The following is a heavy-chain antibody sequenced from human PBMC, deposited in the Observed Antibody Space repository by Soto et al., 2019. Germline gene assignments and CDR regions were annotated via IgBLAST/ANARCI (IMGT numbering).Heavy chain of an antibody. Sequence: QVQLVESGGGVVQPGRSLRLSCAATGFTCSNYGMHWVRQAPGKGLEWVIVISYDGNVAYYADSVKGRFTISRDNSKNTLYLQMNSLRTEDTAMYYCAKEGPITNWYFDYWGQGTLVTVSS. CDR2: ISYDGNVA. J-gene: IGHJ4*02. V-gene: IGHV3-30*18. CDR3: AKEGPITNWYFDY. CDR1: GFTCSNYG. D-gene: IGHD1-1*01.